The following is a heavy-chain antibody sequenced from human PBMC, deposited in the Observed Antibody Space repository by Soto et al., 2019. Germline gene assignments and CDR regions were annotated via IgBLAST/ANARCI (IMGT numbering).Heavy chain of an antibody. Sequence: PSETLSLTCTVSGGSISSYYWSWIRQPPGKGLEWIGYIYYSGSTNYNPSLKSRVTISVDTSKNQFSLKLSSVTAADTAVYYCARELWFGEDYYMDVWGKGTTVTVS. CDR2: IYYSGST. CDR3: ARELWFGEDYYMDV. V-gene: IGHV4-59*01. J-gene: IGHJ6*03. CDR1: GGSISSYY. D-gene: IGHD3-10*01.